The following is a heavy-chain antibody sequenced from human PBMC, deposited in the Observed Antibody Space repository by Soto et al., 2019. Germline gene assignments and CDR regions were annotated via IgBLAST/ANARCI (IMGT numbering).Heavy chain of an antibody. D-gene: IGHD1-26*01. Sequence: QVQLVESGGGVVRPGRSLRLSCVASGFSFSDYGMHWVRQTPGKGLEWVAAISHHELRKYYADSVKGRFTISRDNSKKTVYLQLNSLRAEDTAVYYCAKDWVGGSNRYYFEYWGLGTVVTVSS. CDR1: GFSFSDYG. CDR2: ISHHELRK. V-gene: IGHV3-30*18. CDR3: AKDWVGGSNRYYFEY. J-gene: IGHJ4*02.